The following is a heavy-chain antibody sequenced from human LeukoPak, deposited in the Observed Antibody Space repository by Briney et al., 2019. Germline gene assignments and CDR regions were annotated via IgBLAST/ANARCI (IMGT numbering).Heavy chain of an antibody. V-gene: IGHV4-38-2*02. D-gene: IGHD1-26*01. J-gene: IGHJ4*02. Sequence: SETLSLTCTVSVYSISSGYYWGWLGQPPGKGLEWSGSIYHSGSTYYNLSLRRRVTISIDTYEHHVSLKLSSVSAADTAVYYCARVGGWELNYFDYWGQGTLVTVSS. CDR1: VYSISSGYY. CDR3: ARVGGWELNYFDY. CDR2: IYHSGST.